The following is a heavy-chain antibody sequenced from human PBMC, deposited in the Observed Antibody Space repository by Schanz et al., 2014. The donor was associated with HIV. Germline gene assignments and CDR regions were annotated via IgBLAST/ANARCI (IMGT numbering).Heavy chain of an antibody. J-gene: IGHJ4*02. CDR1: GGTFSTYS. D-gene: IGHD5-12*01. V-gene: IGHV1-69*06. CDR3: ARDFEDGYNYFDY. Sequence: QVQLVQSGAEVKKPGSSVKVSCKASGGTFSTYSISWVRQAPGQGLEWMGGIIPIFDTPNYAQKFQGRVTITADKSTSTAYMELSSLRSEDTAVYYCARDFEDGYNYFDYWGQGTLVTVSS. CDR2: IIPIFDTP.